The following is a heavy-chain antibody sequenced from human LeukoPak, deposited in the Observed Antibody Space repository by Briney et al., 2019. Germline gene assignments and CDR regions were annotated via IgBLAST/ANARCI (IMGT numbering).Heavy chain of an antibody. Sequence: GGSLRLSFAASGFTFSSYAMSWVRQAPGKGLEWVSAISGSGGSTYYADSVKGRFTISRDNSKNTLYLQMNSLRAEDTAVYYCAKDPTGWGLFDYWGQGTLVTVSS. CDR1: GFTFSSYA. V-gene: IGHV3-23*01. D-gene: IGHD3-16*01. CDR2: ISGSGGST. J-gene: IGHJ4*02. CDR3: AKDPTGWGLFDY.